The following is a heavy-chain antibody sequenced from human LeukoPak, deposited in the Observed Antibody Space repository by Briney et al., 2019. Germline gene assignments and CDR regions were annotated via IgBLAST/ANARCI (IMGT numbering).Heavy chain of an antibody. J-gene: IGHJ4*02. Sequence: ASVKVSCKASGYTFTSYYMHWVRQAPGQGREWMGIINPSGGSTTYAQKFQGRVTMTRDTSTSTVYMELSSLRSEDTAVYYCATCSSTSCYKGGLDYWGQGTLVTVSS. CDR1: GYTFTSYY. CDR2: INPSGGST. V-gene: IGHV1-46*01. CDR3: ATCSSTSCYKGGLDY. D-gene: IGHD2-2*02.